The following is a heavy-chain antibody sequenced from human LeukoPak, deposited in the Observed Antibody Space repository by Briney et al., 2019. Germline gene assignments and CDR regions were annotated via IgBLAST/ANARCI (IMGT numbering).Heavy chain of an antibody. J-gene: IGHJ4*02. CDR2: ISGSGGST. D-gene: IGHD6-19*01. CDR1: GFTFSSYA. Sequence: GGSLRLSCAASGFTFSSYAMSWVRQAPGKGLEWVSAISGSGGSTYYADSVKGRFTISRDNSKNTLYLQMDSLRVEDTAFYYCAKDNRRHYTSGPNPDSLHWGQGALVTVSS. CDR3: AKDNRRHYTSGPNPDSLH. V-gene: IGHV3-23*01.